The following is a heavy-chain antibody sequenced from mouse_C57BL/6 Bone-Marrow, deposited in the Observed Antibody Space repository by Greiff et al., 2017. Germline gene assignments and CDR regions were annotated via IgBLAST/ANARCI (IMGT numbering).Heavy chain of an antibody. J-gene: IGHJ2*01. CDR1: GYTFTSYW. CDR3: ARRRGWLLRFDY. D-gene: IGHD2-3*01. CDR2: IDPSDSYT. V-gene: IGHV1-59*01. Sequence: QVQLQQPGAELVRPGTSVKLSCKASGYTFTSYWMHWVKQRPGQGLEWIGVIDPSDSYTNYNQKFKGKATLTVDTSSSTAYMQLSSLTSEDSAVYYCARRRGWLLRFDYWGQGTTRTVSS.